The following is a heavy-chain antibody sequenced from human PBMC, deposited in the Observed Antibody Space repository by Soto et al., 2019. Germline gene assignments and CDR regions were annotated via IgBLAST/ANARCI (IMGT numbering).Heavy chain of an antibody. J-gene: IGHJ6*03. Sequence: ASVKVSCKSSGYTFTSYDINCVRQATGQGLEWMGWMNPNSGNTGYAQKFQGRVTMTRNTSISTAYMELSSLRSEDTAVYYCARGGYFDWLLSPYYYYYYMDVWGKGTTVTVSS. CDR1: GYTFTSYD. V-gene: IGHV1-8*01. CDR3: ARGGYFDWLLSPYYYYYYMDV. CDR2: MNPNSGNT. D-gene: IGHD3-9*01.